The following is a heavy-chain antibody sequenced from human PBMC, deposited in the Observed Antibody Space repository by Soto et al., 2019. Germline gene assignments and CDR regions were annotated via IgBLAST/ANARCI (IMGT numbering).Heavy chain of an antibody. CDR3: ATERRASSSRTIYYGIDV. CDR1: GSTFSSYA. J-gene: IGHJ6*02. CDR2: IIPIFGTA. V-gene: IGHV1-69*06. Sequence: QVQLVQSGAEVKKPGSSVKVSCKASGSTFSSYAISWVRQAPGQGLEWMGGIIPIFGTANYAQKFQGRVTITADKSTSTAYMELSSLRSEDTAVYYCATERRASSSRTIYYGIDVWGQGTTVTVSS. D-gene: IGHD6-13*01.